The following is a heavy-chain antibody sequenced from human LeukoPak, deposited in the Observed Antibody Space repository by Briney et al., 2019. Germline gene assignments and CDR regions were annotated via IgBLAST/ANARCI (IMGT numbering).Heavy chain of an antibody. V-gene: IGHV3-23*01. J-gene: IGHJ4*02. CDR1: GFTFSNYA. CDR3: AGTRLGASPE. D-gene: IGHD3-16*01. CDR2: ISGSGGST. Sequence: GGSLRLSCAASGFTFSNYAMNWVRQAPGRGLEWVSAISGSGGSTYYTDSVKGRFTISRDNSKNTLYLQMNSLRAEDTAVYYCAGTRLGASPEWGQGTLVTVSS.